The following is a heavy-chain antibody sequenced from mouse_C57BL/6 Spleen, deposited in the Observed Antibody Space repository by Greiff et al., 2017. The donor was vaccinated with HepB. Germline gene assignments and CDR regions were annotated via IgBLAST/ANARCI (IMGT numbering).Heavy chain of an antibody. D-gene: IGHD1-1*01. CDR1: GYTFTSYW. Sequence: VQLQQPGAELVRPGSSVKLSCKASGYTFTSYWMDWVKQRPGQGLEWIGNIYPSDSETHYNQKFKDKATLTVDKSSSTAYMQLSSLTSEDSAVYYCARDLPLRGFDYWGQGTTLTVSS. CDR2: IYPSDSET. CDR3: ARDLPLRGFDY. J-gene: IGHJ2*01. V-gene: IGHV1-61*01.